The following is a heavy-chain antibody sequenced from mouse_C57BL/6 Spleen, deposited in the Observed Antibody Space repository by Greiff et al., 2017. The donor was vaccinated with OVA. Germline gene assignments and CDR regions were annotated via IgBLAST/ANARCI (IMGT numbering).Heavy chain of an antibody. V-gene: IGHV1-62-2*01. CDR2: FYPGSGSI. CDR3: ARHDLLWPHFDY. Sequence: VKLMESGAELVKPGASVKLSCKASGYTFTEYTIHWVKQRSGQGLEWIGWFYPGSGSIKYNEKFKDKATLTADKSSSTVYMELSRLTSEDSAVYCCARHDLLWPHFDYWGQGTTLTVSS. CDR1: GYTFTEYT. J-gene: IGHJ2*01. D-gene: IGHD2-1*01.